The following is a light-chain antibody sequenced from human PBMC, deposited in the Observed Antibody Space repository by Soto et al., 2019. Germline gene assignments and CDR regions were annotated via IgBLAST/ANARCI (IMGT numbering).Light chain of an antibody. CDR3: QQYNAWPLT. Sequence: DIVMTQSPATLSVSPGDRATLSCRARRSVIINLDWYQQKIGQSPRLLIYDASIRATGLPTRFSGSGSGTEFTLTISIQHSDDSAVYYCQQYNAWPLTFGGGTKVEIK. J-gene: IGKJ4*01. V-gene: IGKV3D-15*03. CDR2: DAS. CDR1: RSVIIN.